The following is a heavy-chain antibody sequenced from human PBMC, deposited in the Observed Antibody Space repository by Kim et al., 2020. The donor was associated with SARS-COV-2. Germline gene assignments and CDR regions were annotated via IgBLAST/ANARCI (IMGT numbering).Heavy chain of an antibody. J-gene: IGHJ3*01. CDR3: ARNIVGASTAAFDV. V-gene: IGHV1-18*01. Sequence: YAQKLQGRISMTADTSTNTAHMELRTLTSNDTAVYYCARNIVGASTAAFDVWGQGTMVTVSS. D-gene: IGHD1-26*01.